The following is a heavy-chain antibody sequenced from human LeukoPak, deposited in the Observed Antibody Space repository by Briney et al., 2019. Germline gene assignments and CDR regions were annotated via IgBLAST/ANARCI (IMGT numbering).Heavy chain of an antibody. CDR2: ISDSDGST. J-gene: IGHJ4*02. CDR1: GFTFSIYA. Sequence: GGSLRLSCAASGFTFSIYAMTWVRQAPGKGLDWVSSISDSDGSTYYADSVKGRFTISRDNAKNSLYLQMNSLRAEDTAVYYCARLKGELLVDYWGQGTLVTVSS. CDR3: ARLKGELLVDY. D-gene: IGHD1-26*01. V-gene: IGHV3-23*01.